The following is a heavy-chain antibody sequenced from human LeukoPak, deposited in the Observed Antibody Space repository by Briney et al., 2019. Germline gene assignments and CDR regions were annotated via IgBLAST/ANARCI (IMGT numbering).Heavy chain of an antibody. V-gene: IGHV3-30*04. CDR3: ARGPYGSSGYYAY. CDR1: GFTFSSYA. D-gene: IGHD3-22*01. J-gene: IGHJ4*02. Sequence: PGGSLRLSCAASGFTFSSYAMHWVRQAPGKGLEWVAVISYDGSNKYYADSVKGRFTISRDNSKNTLYLQMNSLRAEDTAVYYCARGPYGSSGYYAYWGQGTLVTVSS. CDR2: ISYDGSNK.